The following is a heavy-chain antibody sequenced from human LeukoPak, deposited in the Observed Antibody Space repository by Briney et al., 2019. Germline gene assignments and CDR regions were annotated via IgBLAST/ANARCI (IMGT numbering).Heavy chain of an antibody. Sequence: TGGSLRLSCAASGFTFSSYSMNWVRQAPGKELEWVSSISSSSSYIYYADSVKGRFTISRDNAKNSLYLQMNSLRAEDTAVYYCARSNSGWRDHDAFDIWGQGTMVTVSS. V-gene: IGHV3-21*01. D-gene: IGHD5-12*01. CDR2: ISSSSSYI. CDR1: GFTFSSYS. J-gene: IGHJ3*02. CDR3: ARSNSGWRDHDAFDI.